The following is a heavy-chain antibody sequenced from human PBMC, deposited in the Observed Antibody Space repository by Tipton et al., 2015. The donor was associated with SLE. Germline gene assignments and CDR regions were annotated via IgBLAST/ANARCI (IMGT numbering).Heavy chain of an antibody. V-gene: IGHV4-34*01. J-gene: IGHJ5*02. CDR3: ARAHVSRRFDL. CDR1: GGSFSGYY. CDR2: INHSGST. Sequence: TLSLTCAVYGGSFSGYYWSWIRQPPGKGLEWIGEINHSGSTNYNPSLKSRVTISVDTSKNKFSLKVSSVTAADTAVYYCARAHVSRRFDLWGQGTLVTVSS.